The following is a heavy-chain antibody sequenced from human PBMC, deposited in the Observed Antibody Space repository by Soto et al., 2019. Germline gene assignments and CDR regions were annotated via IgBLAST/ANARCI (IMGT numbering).Heavy chain of an antibody. D-gene: IGHD3-10*01. CDR1: GFTFSSYA. J-gene: IGHJ4*02. V-gene: IGHV3-30-3*01. CDR3: EREGTRGYFDY. CDR2: ISYDGSNK. Sequence: QVQLAESGGGVVQPGRSLRLSCAASGFTFSSYAMHWVRQAPGKGLEWVAVISYDGSNKYYADSVKGRFTISRDNSKNPLYLQMNSLSAEDTAVYHREREGTRGYFDYWGQGTLVTVSS.